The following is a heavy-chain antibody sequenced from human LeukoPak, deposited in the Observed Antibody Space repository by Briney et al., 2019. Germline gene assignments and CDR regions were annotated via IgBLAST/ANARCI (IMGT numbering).Heavy chain of an antibody. D-gene: IGHD3-22*01. V-gene: IGHV3-30-3*01. CDR3: ARVLNYYDSVGYYFSY. CDR1: GFTFSYYA. CDR2: ISYDGSNK. J-gene: IGHJ4*02. Sequence: PGGSLRLSCAASGFTFSYYAMHWVRQAPGQGLAWGGVISYDGSNKYYADPVKGRFTISRDNSKNTLFLQMNNLRAEDTAVYYCARVLNYYDSVGYYFSYWGQGTLVTVSS.